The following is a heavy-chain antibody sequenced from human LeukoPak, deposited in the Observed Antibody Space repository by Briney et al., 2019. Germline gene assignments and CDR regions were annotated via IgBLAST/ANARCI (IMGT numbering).Heavy chain of an antibody. CDR3: ARDPRYSSGWYINY. J-gene: IGHJ4*02. Sequence: GGSLRLSCAASGFTFSSYWMSWVRQAPGKGLEWVANIKQDGSEKYYVDSVKGRFTISRDNAKNSLYLQMNSLRAEDTAVYYCARDPRYSSGWYINYWGQGTLVTVSS. CDR1: GFTFSSYW. CDR2: IKQDGSEK. V-gene: IGHV3-7*01. D-gene: IGHD6-19*01.